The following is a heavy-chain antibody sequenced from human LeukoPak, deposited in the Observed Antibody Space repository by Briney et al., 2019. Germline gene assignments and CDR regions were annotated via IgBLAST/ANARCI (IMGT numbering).Heavy chain of an antibody. CDR1: GYTFTGYY. CDR3: ARVAGRGYIDY. V-gene: IGHV1-2*04. CDR2: INPNSGGT. Sequence: ASVKVSCKASGYTFTGYYMHWVRQAPGQGLEWMGWINPNSGGTNYAQKFQGWVTMTRDTSISTAYMELSRLRSDDTAVYYSARVAGRGYIDYWGQGTLVTVSS. J-gene: IGHJ4*02. D-gene: IGHD6-13*01.